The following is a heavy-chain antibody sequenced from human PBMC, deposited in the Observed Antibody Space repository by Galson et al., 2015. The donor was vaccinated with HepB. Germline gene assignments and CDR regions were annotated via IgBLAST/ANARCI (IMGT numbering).Heavy chain of an antibody. V-gene: IGHV3-23*01. CDR1: GHTFNNYG. CDR2: IRSTYGTT. J-gene: IGHJ5*02. CDR3: AKNLLYGTTWFGGIYP. Sequence: SLRLSCAASGHTFNNYGMSWVRQAPGKGLEWVSSIRSTYGTTQYGDSVKGRFTISTDQSKNTLQLQMDSLRVENTAIYYCAKNLLYGTTWFGGIYPWGQGTLVTVSS. D-gene: IGHD2-2*01.